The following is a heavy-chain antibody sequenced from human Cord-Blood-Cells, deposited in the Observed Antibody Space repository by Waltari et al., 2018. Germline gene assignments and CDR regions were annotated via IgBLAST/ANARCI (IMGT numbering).Heavy chain of an antibody. CDR1: GGSFSGYY. V-gene: IGHV4-34*01. J-gene: IGHJ3*02. CDR3: ARDTLLLRNLDAFDI. CDR2: SKHCGTT. Sequence: QVQLQHWGAGLLKPSETLSLTCAGYGGSFSGYYWSWPRQPPGKGLEWIGESKHCGTTNYNPTLKSRVIISGDTSRDQVSLKLSSVTAADTAVYCCARDTLLLRNLDAFDIWGQGTMVTVSS. D-gene: IGHD1-1*01.